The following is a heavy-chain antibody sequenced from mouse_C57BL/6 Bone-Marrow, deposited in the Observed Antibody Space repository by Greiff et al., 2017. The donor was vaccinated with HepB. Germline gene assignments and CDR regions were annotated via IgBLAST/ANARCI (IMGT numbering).Heavy chain of an antibody. V-gene: IGHV5-15*01. Sequence: EVMLVESGGGLVQPGGSLKLSCAASGFTFSDYGMAWVRQAPRKGPEWVAFISNLAYSIDYADNVTGRFTISRENAKNTLYLEISSLRSEDTAMYYCANLDYDYDAPYSYWGQGTLVTVTA. D-gene: IGHD2-4*01. CDR2: ISNLAYSI. CDR3: ANLDYDYDAPYSY. J-gene: IGHJ3*01. CDR1: GFTFSDYG.